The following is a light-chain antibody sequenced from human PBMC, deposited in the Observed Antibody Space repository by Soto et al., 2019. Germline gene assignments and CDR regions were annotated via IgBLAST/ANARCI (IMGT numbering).Light chain of an antibody. Sequence: QSALTQPASVSGSPGQSITISCSGTSSDVGGYNFVSWYQQHPGKAPKLMIYEVSHRPSGVSNRFSGPKSDNTASLTISGLQAEDEADYYCTSYTSSDTWVFGGGTKVTVL. CDR3: TSYTSSDTWV. CDR2: EVS. J-gene: IGLJ3*02. V-gene: IGLV2-14*01. CDR1: SSDVGGYNF.